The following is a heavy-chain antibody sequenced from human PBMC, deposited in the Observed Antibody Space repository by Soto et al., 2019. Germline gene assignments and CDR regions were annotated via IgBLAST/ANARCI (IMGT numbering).Heavy chain of an antibody. J-gene: IGHJ4*02. CDR1: GFTFSSYG. V-gene: IGHV3-30*18. Sequence: GGSLRLSCAASGFTFSSYGMHWVRQAPGKGLERVAVISYDGSNKYYADSVKGRFAISRDNSKNTLNLKMNSLRAEETAVYYCAKDRAMYSSGWFGFDYWGQGT. CDR3: AKDRAMYSSGWFGFDY. D-gene: IGHD6-19*01. CDR2: ISYDGSNK.